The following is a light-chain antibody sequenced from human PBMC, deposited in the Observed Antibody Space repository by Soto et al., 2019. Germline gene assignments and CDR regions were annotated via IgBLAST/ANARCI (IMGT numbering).Light chain of an antibody. V-gene: IGKV1-39*01. J-gene: IGKJ3*01. CDR3: QQSFSIPFT. CDR2: AAT. CDR1: QTISRS. Sequence: IQMTQSPASLSASLGDKVTIACRTSQTISRSLNWYHHRPGKAPRLLVYAATTLQSGVPSRFSGSGSGTDFNLTISSLQPEDVATYYCQQSFSIPFTLGPGTKVDIK.